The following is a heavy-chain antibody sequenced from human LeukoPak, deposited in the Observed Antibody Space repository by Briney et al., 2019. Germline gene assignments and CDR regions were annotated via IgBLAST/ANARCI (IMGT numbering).Heavy chain of an antibody. CDR2: IYYSGCT. CDR1: GGSISSSSYY. CDR3: ARGPLTYYFDY. V-gene: IGHV4-39*07. J-gene: IGHJ4*02. Sequence: SETLSLTCTVSGGSISSSSYYWGWIRQPPGKGLEWIGSIYYSGCTYYNPSLKSRVTISVDTSKNQFSLKLSSVTAADTAVYYCARGPLTYYFDYWGQGTLVTVSS.